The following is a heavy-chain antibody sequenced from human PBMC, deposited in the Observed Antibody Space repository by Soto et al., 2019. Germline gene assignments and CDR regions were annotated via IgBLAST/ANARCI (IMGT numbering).Heavy chain of an antibody. CDR3: ASSPGGYYYMDV. Sequence: ASVKVSCKASGGAFSSYTISWVRQAPGQGLEWMGWINPNSGGTNYAQKFQGWVTMTRDTSISTAYMELSRLRSDDTAVYYCASSPGGYYYMDVWGKGTTVTVSS. V-gene: IGHV1-2*04. J-gene: IGHJ6*03. CDR2: INPNSGGT. CDR1: GGAFSSYT.